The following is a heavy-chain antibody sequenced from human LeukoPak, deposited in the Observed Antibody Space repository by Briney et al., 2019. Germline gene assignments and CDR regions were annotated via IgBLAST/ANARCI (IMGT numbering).Heavy chain of an antibody. V-gene: IGHV4-39*01. CDR1: GGSISSSSYY. CDR3: ARRPRGGWFDP. Sequence: SETLSLTCTVSGGSISSSSYYWGWIRQPPGKGLDWIGSIYYSGSTYYNPSLKSRVTISVDTSKNQFSLELTSVTAADTAVYYCARRPRGGWFDPWGQGTLVTVSS. CDR2: IYYSGST. J-gene: IGHJ5*02. D-gene: IGHD3-10*01.